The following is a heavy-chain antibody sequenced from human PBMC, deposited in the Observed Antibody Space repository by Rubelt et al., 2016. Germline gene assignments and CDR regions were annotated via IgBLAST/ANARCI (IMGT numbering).Heavy chain of an antibody. D-gene: IGHD2-15*01. CDR3: ATASPCCSGGSCY. J-gene: IGHJ4*02. CDR2: FDPEDGET. Sequence: QVQLVQSGAEVKKPGASVKVSCKVSGYTLTELSMHWVRQAPGKGLEWMGGFDPEDGETIYAQKVQGRVTRTEDTSTYTAYMELSSLRSEDTAVYYCATASPCCSGGSCYWGQGTLVTVSS. CDR1: GYTLTELS. V-gene: IGHV1-24*01.